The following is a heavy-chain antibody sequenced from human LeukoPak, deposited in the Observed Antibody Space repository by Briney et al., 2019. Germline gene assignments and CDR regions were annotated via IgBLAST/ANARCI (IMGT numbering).Heavy chain of an antibody. V-gene: IGHV3-30*04. CDR2: ILSDGTNK. Sequence: GGSLRLSCAASGFTFSVSAMHWVRQAPGKGLEWVTLILSDGTNKYYTDSVKGRFTISRDNSKNTVYLEMNSLRVEDTAVYYCARTGQSHAFDIWGQGTMVTVSS. CDR3: ARTGQSHAFDI. D-gene: IGHD5-24*01. J-gene: IGHJ3*02. CDR1: GFTFSVSA.